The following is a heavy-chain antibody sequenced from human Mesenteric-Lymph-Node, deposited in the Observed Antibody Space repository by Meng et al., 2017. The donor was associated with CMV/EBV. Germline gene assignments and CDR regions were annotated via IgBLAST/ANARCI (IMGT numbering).Heavy chain of an antibody. Sequence: GESLKISCAASGFTFDDYAINWVRQGPGRGLEWVSGITWNGGSTGYADSVKGRFTISRDNAKNSLYLQMNSLRAEDTALYYCARAPPYSSNDIFDYWGQGTLVTVSS. CDR1: GFTFDDYA. J-gene: IGHJ4*02. D-gene: IGHD6-13*01. CDR3: ARAPPYSSNDIFDY. V-gene: IGHV3-20*04. CDR2: ITWNGGST.